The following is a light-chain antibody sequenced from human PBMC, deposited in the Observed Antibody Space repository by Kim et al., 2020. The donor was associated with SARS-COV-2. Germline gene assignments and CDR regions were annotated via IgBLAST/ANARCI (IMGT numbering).Light chain of an antibody. J-gene: IGKJ3*01. CDR2: GAS. V-gene: IGKV1-27*01. Sequence: DIQMTQSPSSLSASVGDRVTIACRASQDISNYLAWYQQRPGKPPKLLIYGASTWQPGVPGRFSGSGSGTEFTLTISSLQPEDVATYFCQKYDIVPFSFGPGTKVDIK. CDR3: QKYDIVPFS. CDR1: QDISNY.